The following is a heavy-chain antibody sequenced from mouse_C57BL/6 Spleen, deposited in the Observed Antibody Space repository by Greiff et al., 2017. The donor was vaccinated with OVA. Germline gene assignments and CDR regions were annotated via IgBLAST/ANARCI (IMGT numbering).Heavy chain of an antibody. CDR1: GYTFTSYW. Sequence: QVQLQQPGTELVQPGASVKLSCKASGYTFTSYWMHWVKQRPGQGLEWIGNINPSNGGTNYNEKFKSKATLTVDKSSSTAYMQLSSLTSEDSAVYYCARSTAQATEFAYWGQGTLVTVSA. D-gene: IGHD3-2*02. CDR3: ARSTAQATEFAY. J-gene: IGHJ3*01. CDR2: INPSNGGT. V-gene: IGHV1-53*01.